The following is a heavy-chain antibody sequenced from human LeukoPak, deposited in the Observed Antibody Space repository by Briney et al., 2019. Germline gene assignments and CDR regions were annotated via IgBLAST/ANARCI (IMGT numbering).Heavy chain of an antibody. CDR1: GLTFSRYA. Sequence: GGSLRLSCAVSGLTFSRYAMSWVRQAPGKGLEWVSAISESGSGTYYADSVKGRFTISRGNSKDTLSLQMNSLRAEDTAVYYCAKDIAQGYTFGSIEQDYWGQGTLVTVSS. V-gene: IGHV3-23*01. CDR3: AKDIAQGYTFGSIEQDY. CDR2: ISESGSGT. J-gene: IGHJ4*02. D-gene: IGHD5-18*01.